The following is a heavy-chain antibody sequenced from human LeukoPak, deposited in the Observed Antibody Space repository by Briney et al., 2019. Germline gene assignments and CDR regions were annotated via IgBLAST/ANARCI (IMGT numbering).Heavy chain of an antibody. CDR3: AREVLPAAIEYAFDI. J-gene: IGHJ3*02. V-gene: IGHV1-69*05. CDR1: GGTFSSYA. D-gene: IGHD2-2*02. Sequence: SVKVSCKASGGTFSSYAISWVRQAPGQGLEWMGGIIPIFGTANYAQKFQGRVTITTDESTSTAYMELSSLRSEDTAVYYCAREVLPAAIEYAFDIWGQGTMVTVSS. CDR2: IIPIFGTA.